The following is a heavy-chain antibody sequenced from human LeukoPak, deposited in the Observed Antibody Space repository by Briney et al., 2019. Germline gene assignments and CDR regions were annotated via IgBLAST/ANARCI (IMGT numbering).Heavy chain of an antibody. J-gene: IGHJ4*02. Sequence: GGSLRLSCAPSGFTFSSYEMNWVRQAPGKGLEWVSYISSSGSTIYYADSVKGRFTISRDNAKNSLYLQMNSLRAEDTAVYYCARDSSSWPHHRNFDYWGQGTLVTVSS. D-gene: IGHD6-13*01. V-gene: IGHV3-48*03. CDR1: GFTFSSYE. CDR3: ARDSSSWPHHRNFDY. CDR2: ISSSGSTI.